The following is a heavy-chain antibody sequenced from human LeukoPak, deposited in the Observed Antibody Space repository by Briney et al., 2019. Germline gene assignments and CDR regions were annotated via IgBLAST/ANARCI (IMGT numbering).Heavy chain of an antibody. V-gene: IGHV3-48*03. CDR3: ARGLEVGYGDYFDY. CDR1: GFTFSSYE. J-gene: IGHJ4*02. CDR2: ISSSGSTI. Sequence: GGSLRLSCAASGFTFSSYEMSWVRQAPGKGLEWVSYISSSGSTIYYADSVKGRFTISRDNAKNSLYLQMNSLRAEDTAVYYCARGLEVGYGDYFDYWGQGTLVTVSS. D-gene: IGHD4-17*01.